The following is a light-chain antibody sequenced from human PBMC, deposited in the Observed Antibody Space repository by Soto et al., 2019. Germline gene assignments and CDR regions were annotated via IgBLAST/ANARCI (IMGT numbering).Light chain of an antibody. Sequence: QSALTQPASVSGSPGQSITISCTGTSSDVGGYNYVSWYQQHPGKAPKLMIYEVSNRPSGVSNRFSGSKSGNTDSLPISGLQAEDEADYYCSSFRSGSTLFGTGTKLTVL. CDR1: SSDVGGYNY. V-gene: IGLV2-14*01. J-gene: IGLJ1*01. CDR3: SSFRSGSTL. CDR2: EVS.